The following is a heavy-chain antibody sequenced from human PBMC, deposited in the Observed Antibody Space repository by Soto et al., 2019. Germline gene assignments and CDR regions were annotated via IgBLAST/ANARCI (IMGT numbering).Heavy chain of an antibody. CDR3: ARGLYSYGTYYFDY. Sequence: ASVKVSCKASGGTFSSYVISWVRRAPGQGLEWMGGIIPIFDTANYAQKFQGRVTITADESTSTAYMELSSLRSEDTALYYCARGLYSYGTYYFDYWGQGTLVTVSS. D-gene: IGHD5-18*01. J-gene: IGHJ4*02. CDR2: IIPIFDTA. CDR1: GGTFSSYV. V-gene: IGHV1-69*13.